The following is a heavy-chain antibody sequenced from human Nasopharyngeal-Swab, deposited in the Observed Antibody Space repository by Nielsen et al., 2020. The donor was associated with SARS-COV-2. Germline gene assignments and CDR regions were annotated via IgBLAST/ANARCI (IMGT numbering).Heavy chain of an antibody. J-gene: IGHJ2*01. D-gene: IGHD4-17*01. CDR3: ARVRTTTPYWYFDL. CDR2: MNPNSGNT. CDR1: GGTFSSYA. Sequence: ASVKVSCKASGGTFSSYAINWVRQATGQGLEWMGWMNPNSGNTGYAQKFQGRVTMTRNTSISTAYMELSSLRSEDTAVYYCARVRTTTPYWYFDLWGRGTLVTVSS. V-gene: IGHV1-8*02.